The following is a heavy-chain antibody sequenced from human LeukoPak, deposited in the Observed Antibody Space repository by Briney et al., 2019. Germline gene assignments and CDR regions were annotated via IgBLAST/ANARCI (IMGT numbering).Heavy chain of an antibody. J-gene: IGHJ4*02. CDR1: GFTFSGYA. D-gene: IGHD2-15*01. Sequence: GGSLRLSCAASGFTFSGYAMHWVRQAPGKGLEWLAVISSDGSLEYYADSVKGRFTISRANDKNTLYLQLNSLRVDDSAVYYCARFPRSKASPDGGYWGQGTLVTVSS. CDR2: ISSDGSLE. CDR3: ARFPRSKASPDGGY. V-gene: IGHV3-30-3*01.